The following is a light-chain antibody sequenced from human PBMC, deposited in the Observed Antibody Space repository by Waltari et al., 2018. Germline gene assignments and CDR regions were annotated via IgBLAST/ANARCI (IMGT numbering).Light chain of an antibody. CDR1: RSDVGGYNY. CDR3: SSYTSSNTLG. V-gene: IGLV2-14*03. Sequence: QSALTQPASVSGSPGQSITISCTGTRSDVGGYNYVSWYQQHPGKAPKLMIYDVSNRPSGVSTRFSGSKSGNTASLTISGLQAEDEADYYCSSYTSSNTLGFGTGTKVTVL. J-gene: IGLJ1*01. CDR2: DVS.